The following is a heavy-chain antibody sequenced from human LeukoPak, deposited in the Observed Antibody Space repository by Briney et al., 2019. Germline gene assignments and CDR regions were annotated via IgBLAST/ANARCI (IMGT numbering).Heavy chain of an antibody. D-gene: IGHD5-24*01. J-gene: IGHJ3*02. CDR1: GYSFSTYW. CDR3: ARRDGYNMGAFDI. CDR2: MYPGDSDT. Sequence: GESLKISCRGSGYSFSTYWVGWVRQMPGKGLELMGIMYPGDSDTRYSPSFQGQFTISADKSISTAYLQWSSLKASDTAMYYCARRDGYNMGAFDIWGQGTMVTVSS. V-gene: IGHV5-51*03.